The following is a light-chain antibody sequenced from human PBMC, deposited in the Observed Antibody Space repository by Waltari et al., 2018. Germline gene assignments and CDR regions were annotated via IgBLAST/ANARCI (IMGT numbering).Light chain of an antibody. CDR3: QKYVSLPAT. CDR1: QSVGKY. V-gene: IGKV3-20*01. J-gene: IGKJ1*01. Sequence: SCRASQSVGKYLAWYQQTPGQAPRLLIYDTSTRATGIPDRFSGSGSGTDFSLTISRLEPEDFAVYYCQKYVSLPATFGQGTKVQIK. CDR2: DTS.